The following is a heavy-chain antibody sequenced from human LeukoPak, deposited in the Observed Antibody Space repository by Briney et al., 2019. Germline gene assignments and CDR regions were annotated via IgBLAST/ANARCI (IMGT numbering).Heavy chain of an antibody. D-gene: IGHD6-19*01. CDR1: GGSVSSGSYY. V-gene: IGHV4-61*01. CDR2: IYYSGST. Sequence: SETLSLTSTVSGGSVSSGSYYWSWIRQPPGKGLEWIGYIYYSGSTNNNPSLKSRVTISLDTSKNQFSLKLSSVTAADTAVYYCARDTGWQPNVFDIWGQGTMVTVSS. CDR3: ARDTGWQPNVFDI. J-gene: IGHJ3*02.